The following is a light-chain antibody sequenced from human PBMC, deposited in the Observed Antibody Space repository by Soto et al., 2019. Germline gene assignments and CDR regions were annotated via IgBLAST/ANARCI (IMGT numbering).Light chain of an antibody. V-gene: IGKV1-5*01. CDR1: QDISKY. Sequence: SASVGDRVTITCQASQDISKYLNWYQQKPGKAPKLLIYDASNLESGVPSRFSGSGSGTEFTLTISSLQPDDFATYYCQHYNSYSEAFGQGTKVDIK. J-gene: IGKJ1*01. CDR2: DAS. CDR3: QHYNSYSEA.